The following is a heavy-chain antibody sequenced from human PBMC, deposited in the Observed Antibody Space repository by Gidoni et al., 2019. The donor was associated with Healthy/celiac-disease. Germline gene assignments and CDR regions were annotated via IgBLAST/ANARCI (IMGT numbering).Heavy chain of an antibody. Sequence: EVQLVESGGGLVKPGGSLRLSCAASGLPLSSYSMNWVRPAPGKGLEWVSSISSSSSYIYYADSVKGLFTISRDNAKNSLYLQMNSLRAEDTAVYYCARDGPARVDIVVVPAAIRYYYYGMDVWGQGTTVTVSS. J-gene: IGHJ6*02. D-gene: IGHD2-2*02. V-gene: IGHV3-21*01. CDR1: GLPLSSYS. CDR3: ARDGPARVDIVVVPAAIRYYYYGMDV. CDR2: ISSSSSYI.